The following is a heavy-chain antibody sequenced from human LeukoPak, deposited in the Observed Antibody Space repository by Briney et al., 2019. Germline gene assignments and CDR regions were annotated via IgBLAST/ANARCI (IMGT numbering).Heavy chain of an antibody. Sequence: GGSLRLSCAASGVTFSNFAMTWVRQAPGKGLEWVSGISGLGGTTYYADSVKGRFTISRDNSRNTLYLQMSSLRDEDTAVYYCAKSYCGGDCYSVDYWGQGTLVTVSS. D-gene: IGHD2-21*02. CDR1: GVTFSNFA. CDR2: ISGLGGTT. J-gene: IGHJ4*02. V-gene: IGHV3-23*01. CDR3: AKSYCGGDCYSVDY.